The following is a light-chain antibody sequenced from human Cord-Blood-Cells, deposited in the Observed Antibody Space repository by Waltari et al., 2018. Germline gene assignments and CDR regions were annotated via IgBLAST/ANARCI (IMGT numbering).Light chain of an antibody. CDR1: QSISSY. V-gene: IGKV1-39*01. CDR2: AAS. Sequence: DIQMTQSPSSLSASVVDRVTITCRASQSISSYLNWYQQKPGKAPKLLIYAASSLQSGVPSRFSGSGSWTDFTLTISSLQPEDFATYYCQQSYSTPFTFGPGTKVDIK. CDR3: QQSYSTPFT. J-gene: IGKJ3*01.